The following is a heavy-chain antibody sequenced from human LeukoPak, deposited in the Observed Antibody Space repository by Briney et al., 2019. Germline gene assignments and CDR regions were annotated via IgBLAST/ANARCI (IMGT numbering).Heavy chain of an antibody. CDR1: GFTLDDYG. D-gene: IGHD6-13*01. CDR3: ARGAATFDY. CDR2: VKQDGSEK. Sequence: GGSLRLSCAASGFTLDDYGMSWVRQAPGKGLEWVAKVKQDGSEKYYVDSVKGRFTISRDNAKNSLYLQINSLRPEDTAVYYCARGAATFDYWGQGTLVTVSS. V-gene: IGHV3-7*01. J-gene: IGHJ4*02.